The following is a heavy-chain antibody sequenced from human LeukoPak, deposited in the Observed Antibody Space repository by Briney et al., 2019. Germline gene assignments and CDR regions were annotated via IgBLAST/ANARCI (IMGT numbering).Heavy chain of an antibody. CDR2: TCYRSKWYS. J-gene: IGHJ4*02. CDR1: GDSVSSNSAA. D-gene: IGHD2-15*01. CDR3: ASSPERRYSGIDY. Sequence: SQTLSLTCVISGDSVSSNSAAWNWIRQSPSRGLEWLGRTCYRSKWYSDYAVSVRSRITINPDTSKNQFSLKLSSVTAADTAVYYCASSPERRYSGIDYWGQGTPVTVSS. V-gene: IGHV6-1*01.